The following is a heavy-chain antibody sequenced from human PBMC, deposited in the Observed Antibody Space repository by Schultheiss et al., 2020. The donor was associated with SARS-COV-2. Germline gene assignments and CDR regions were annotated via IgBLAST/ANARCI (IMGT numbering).Heavy chain of an antibody. Sequence: GESLKISCAASGFTVSSNYMSWVRQAPGKGLEWVSVIYSGGSTYYADSVKGRFTISRDNSKNSLYLQMNSLRSEDTALYYCAREPYSSNWVYYYGMDVWGQGTTVTVSS. CDR1: GFTVSSNY. CDR3: AREPYSSNWVYYYGMDV. CDR2: IYSGGST. D-gene: IGHD6-13*01. J-gene: IGHJ6*02. V-gene: IGHV3-53*05.